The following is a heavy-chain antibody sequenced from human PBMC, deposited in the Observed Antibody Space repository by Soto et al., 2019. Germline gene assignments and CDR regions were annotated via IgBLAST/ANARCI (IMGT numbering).Heavy chain of an antibody. CDR3: AREGPAPYYYYGMDV. CDR1: GYSFTTYG. Sequence: QVQLVQSRGEVKKPGASVKVSCKTSGYSFTTYGISWVRQAPGQGLEWMGWISGYNGNTNYAQKLQGRVTMTTDTSTSTAYRELRSLRSDDTAVYYCAREGPAPYYYYGMDVWGQVSTVTVSS. V-gene: IGHV1-18*01. J-gene: IGHJ6*02. CDR2: ISGYNGNT.